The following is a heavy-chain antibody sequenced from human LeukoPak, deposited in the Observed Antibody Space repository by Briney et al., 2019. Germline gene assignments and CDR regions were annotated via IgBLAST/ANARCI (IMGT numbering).Heavy chain of an antibody. CDR2: SRNKANSYTT. Sequence: GGSLRLSCAASGFTFSDHYVDWVRQAPGKGLEWVGRSRNKANSYTTEYAASVKGRFTISRDDSKNSLYLQMNSLKTEDTAVYYCAREGKRITLVRGVLTPRGSYYMDVWGKGTTVTVSS. CDR1: GFTFSDHY. J-gene: IGHJ6*03. D-gene: IGHD3-10*01. V-gene: IGHV3-72*01. CDR3: AREGKRITLVRGVLTPRGSYYMDV.